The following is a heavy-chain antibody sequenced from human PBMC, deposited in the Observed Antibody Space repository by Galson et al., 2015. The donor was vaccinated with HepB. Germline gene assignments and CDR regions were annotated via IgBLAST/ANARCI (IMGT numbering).Heavy chain of an antibody. CDR2: IYPGDSDT. J-gene: IGHJ2*01. V-gene: IGHV5-51*03. Sequence: QSGAEVKKPGESLKISCKGSGDSFTNYWIGWVRQVPGKGLEWMGIIYPGDSDTRYSPSFRGQVTISADKSISTAYLQWSSLKASDTAMYYCASLSGATAAGTWWYFDLWGRGTLVTVSS. CDR3: ASLSGATAAGTWWYFDL. D-gene: IGHD6-13*01. CDR1: GDSFTNYW.